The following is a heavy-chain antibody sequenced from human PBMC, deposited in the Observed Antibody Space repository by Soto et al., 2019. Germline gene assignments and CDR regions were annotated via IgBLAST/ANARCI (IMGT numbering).Heavy chain of an antibody. CDR2: IKQDGSEK. D-gene: IGHD2-15*01. J-gene: IGHJ4*02. Sequence: EVQLVESGGGLVQPGGSLRLSCAASGFTFSSYWMSWVRQAPGKGLEWVANIKQDGSEKYYVDSVKGRFTISRDNAKNSLYLQMNSLRAEDTAVYYCARVGSRYCSGGSCYSYERYFDYWGQGTLVTVSS. V-gene: IGHV3-7*01. CDR1: GFTFSSYW. CDR3: ARVGSRYCSGGSCYSYERYFDY.